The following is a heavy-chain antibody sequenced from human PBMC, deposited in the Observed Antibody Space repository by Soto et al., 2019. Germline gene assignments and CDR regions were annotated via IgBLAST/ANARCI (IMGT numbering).Heavy chain of an antibody. CDR3: ARDFTDSSGPTLGMGV. CDR1: GGSISSGGYY. D-gene: IGHD6-19*01. CDR2: IYYSGST. J-gene: IGHJ6*02. V-gene: IGHV4-31*03. Sequence: QVQLQESGPGLVKPSQTLSLTCTVSGGSISSGGYYWSWIRQHPGKVLEWIGYIYYSGSTYYNPSLKSRVTISVDTSKNHVSLKLSSVTAADTAVYYCARDFTDSSGPTLGMGVWGQGTTVTVSS.